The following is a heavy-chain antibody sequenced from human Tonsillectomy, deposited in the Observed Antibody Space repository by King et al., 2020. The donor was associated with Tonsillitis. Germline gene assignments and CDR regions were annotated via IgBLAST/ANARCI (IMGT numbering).Heavy chain of an antibody. CDR1: GFTFSSSA. Sequence: VQLVESGGGLVQPGGSLRLSCAASGFTFSSSAMSWVRQAPGKGLEWVSAISGSGGRTYYADSVKGRFTIYRDNSKSTLYLQMNSLRVENTAVYYCAKLDPFDYWGQGTLVTVSS. CDR3: AKLDPFDY. V-gene: IGHV3-23*04. D-gene: IGHD1-1*01. J-gene: IGHJ4*02. CDR2: ISGSGGRT.